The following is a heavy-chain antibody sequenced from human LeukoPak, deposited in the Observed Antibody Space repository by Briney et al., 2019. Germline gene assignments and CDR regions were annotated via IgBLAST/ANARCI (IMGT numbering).Heavy chain of an antibody. CDR2: IYYSGST. D-gene: IGHD1-26*01. CDR1: GGSVRTEY. Sequence: SETLSLTCTVSGGSVRTEYWSWIRQSPGKGLEWIGYIYYSGSTNYNPSLKSRVTISVDTSKNQFSLKLSSVTAADTAVYYCARDVGYYGMDVWGQGTTVTVSS. V-gene: IGHV4-59*02. CDR3: ARDVGYYGMDV. J-gene: IGHJ6*02.